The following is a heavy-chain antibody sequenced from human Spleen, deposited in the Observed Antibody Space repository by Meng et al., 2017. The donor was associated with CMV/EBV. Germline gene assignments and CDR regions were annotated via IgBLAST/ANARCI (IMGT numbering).Heavy chain of an antibody. CDR2: IYTSGST. CDR1: GGSISSYY. Sequence: QRQAEEAGPGLGNPSETLSLTCTVSGGSISSYYWSWIRQPAGKGLEWIGRIYTSGSTNYNPSLKSRVTMSVDTSKNQFSLKLSSVTAADTAVYYCARDIYCSGGSCYGLDPWGQGTLVTVSS. D-gene: IGHD2-15*01. J-gene: IGHJ5*02. V-gene: IGHV4-4*07. CDR3: ARDIYCSGGSCYGLDP.